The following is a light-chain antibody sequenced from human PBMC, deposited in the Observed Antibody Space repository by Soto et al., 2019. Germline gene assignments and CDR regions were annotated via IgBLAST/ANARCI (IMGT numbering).Light chain of an antibody. J-gene: IGKJ3*01. CDR3: HQYGTAPLT. CDR2: GAS. V-gene: IGKV3-20*01. CDR1: QRVAANY. Sequence: EGVLTQSPGTLSLSPGERATRSCRASQRVAANYLAWYQQKRGQAPRLLIYGASSRATGIPDRFSGSGSGKVVTLTISRLEPEDFSVYYCHQYGTAPLTFGPGTKVDIK.